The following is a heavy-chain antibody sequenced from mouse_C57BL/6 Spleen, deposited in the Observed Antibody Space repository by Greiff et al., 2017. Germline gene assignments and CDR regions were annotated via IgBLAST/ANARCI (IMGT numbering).Heavy chain of an antibody. V-gene: IGHV1-15*01. D-gene: IGHD1-2*01. J-gene: IGHJ2*01. CDR2: LDPETGGT. Sequence: VQLQQSGAELVRPGASVTLSCKASGYTFTDYEMHWVKQTPVHGLEWIGALDPETGGTAYNQKFKGKAILTADKSSSTAYMELRSLTSEDSAVYYCTRGGTADYWGQGTTLTVSS. CDR1: GYTFTDYE. CDR3: TRGGTADY.